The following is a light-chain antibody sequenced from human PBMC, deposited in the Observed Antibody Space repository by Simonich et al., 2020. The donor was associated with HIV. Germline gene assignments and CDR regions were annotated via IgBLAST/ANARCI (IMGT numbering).Light chain of an antibody. J-gene: IGKJ2*01. CDR2: GAS. Sequence: EIVMIQSPATLSVSPGERATLSCRASQSVSSNFAWYQQKPGQAPRLLIYGASTRATGIPARFSGSGSGTEFTLTITSMQAEDFAVYYCQQYNNWPLFFGQGTKVEIK. CDR3: QQYNNWPLF. V-gene: IGKV3-15*01. CDR1: QSVSSN.